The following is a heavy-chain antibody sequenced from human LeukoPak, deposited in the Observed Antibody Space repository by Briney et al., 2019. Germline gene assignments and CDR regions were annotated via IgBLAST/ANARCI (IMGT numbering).Heavy chain of an antibody. CDR3: AKWGDYDILTGYYDSDY. CDR1: GFIFSNYA. J-gene: IGHJ4*02. D-gene: IGHD3-9*01. V-gene: IGHV3-23*01. CDR2: IGGRDGGT. Sequence: GGSLRLSCVASGFIFSNYAMSWVRQAPGKGLEWVSAIGGRDGGTYYADSVKGRFTVSRDDPKNTLYLQMNTLRAEDTAVYYCAKWGDYDILTGYYDSDYWGQGTLVTVSS.